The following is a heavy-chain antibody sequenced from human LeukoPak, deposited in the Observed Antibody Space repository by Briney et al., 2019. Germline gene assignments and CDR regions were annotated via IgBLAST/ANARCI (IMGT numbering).Heavy chain of an antibody. D-gene: IGHD3-16*01. V-gene: IGHV4-34*01. CDR2: INHSGST. CDR3: ARVWYYDYVWPS. Sequence: SETLSLTCAVYGGSFSGYYWSRIRQPPGKGLEWIGEINHSGSTNYNPSLKSRVTISVDTSKNQFSLKLSSVTAADTAVYYCARVWYYDYVWPSWGQGTLVTVSS. J-gene: IGHJ5*02. CDR1: GGSFSGYY.